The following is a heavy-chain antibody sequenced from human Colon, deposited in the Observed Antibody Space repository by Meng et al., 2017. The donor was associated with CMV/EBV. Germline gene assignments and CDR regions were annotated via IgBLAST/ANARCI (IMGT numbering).Heavy chain of an antibody. CDR2: IKSKTDGGGTT. J-gene: IGHJ4*02. CDR3: TTDPRGKYFDY. D-gene: IGHD4-23*01. CDR1: GFTFSNTW. V-gene: IGHV3-15*01. Sequence: GESLKISCAASGFTFSNTWMSWVRQAPGKGLEWVGRIKSKTDGGGTTEYAAPVKGRFTISRDDSKNTLYLKMNSLKTDDTAVYYCTTDPRGKYFDYWGQETLVTVSS.